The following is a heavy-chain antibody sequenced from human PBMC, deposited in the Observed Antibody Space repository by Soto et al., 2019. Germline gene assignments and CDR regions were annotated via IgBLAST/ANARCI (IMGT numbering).Heavy chain of an antibody. V-gene: IGHV1-69*01. D-gene: IGHD2-2*01. CDR1: GGTFSSYA. Sequence: QVQLVQSGAEVKKPGSSVKVSCKASGGTFSSYAISWVRQAPGQGLEWMGGIIPIFGTANYAQKFQGRVTITADESTSTAYMELSSLRSEDTAVYYCAREEGYCSSTSCLHWFDPWGQGTLVTVSS. CDR3: AREEGYCSSTSCLHWFDP. J-gene: IGHJ5*02. CDR2: IIPIFGTA.